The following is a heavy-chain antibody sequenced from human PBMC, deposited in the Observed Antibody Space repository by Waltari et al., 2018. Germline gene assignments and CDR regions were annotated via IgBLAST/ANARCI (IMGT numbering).Heavy chain of an antibody. CDR3: ARARYCSSTSCYWGYFDY. V-gene: IGHV4-34*01. J-gene: IGHJ4*02. D-gene: IGHD2-2*01. Sequence: QVQLQQWGAGLLKPSETLSLTCAVYGGSFSGYYWSWIRQPPGKGLEWMGEINHSGSTNYNPSLKRRVTISVDTSKNQFSLKLSSVTAADTAVYYCARARYCSSTSCYWGYFDYWGQGTLVTVSS. CDR1: GGSFSGYY. CDR2: INHSGST.